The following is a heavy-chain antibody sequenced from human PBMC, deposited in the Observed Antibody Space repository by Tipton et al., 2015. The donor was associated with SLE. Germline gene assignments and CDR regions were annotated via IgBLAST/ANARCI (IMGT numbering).Heavy chain of an antibody. CDR2: IYYSGST. Sequence: TLSLTCTVSGGSISSYYWSWIRQPPGKGLEWIGYIYYSGSTNYNPSLKSRVTISVDTYKNQCSLKLKSGTAADTAVDYCAGHYGAAGAFGIWGQGTMVTGSS. J-gene: IGHJ3*02. CDR1: GGSISSYY. V-gene: IGHV4-59*08. D-gene: IGHD3-10*01. CDR3: AGHYGAAGAFGI.